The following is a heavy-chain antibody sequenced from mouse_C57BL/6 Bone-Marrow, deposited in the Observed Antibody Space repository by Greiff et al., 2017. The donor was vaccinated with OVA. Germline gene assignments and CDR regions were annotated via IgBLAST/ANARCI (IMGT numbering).Heavy chain of an antibody. CDR2: IWWDDDK. CDR3: ARIEYYGSPYAMDY. V-gene: IGHV8-8*01. CDR1: GFSLSTFGMG. Sequence: QVTLKESGPGILQPSQTLSLTCSFSGFSLSTFGMGVGWIRQPSGKGLEWLAHIWWDDDKYYNPALKSRLTISKDTSKNQGFLKSANVDTADTATYYCARIEYYGSPYAMDYWGQGTSVTVSS. D-gene: IGHD1-1*01. J-gene: IGHJ4*01.